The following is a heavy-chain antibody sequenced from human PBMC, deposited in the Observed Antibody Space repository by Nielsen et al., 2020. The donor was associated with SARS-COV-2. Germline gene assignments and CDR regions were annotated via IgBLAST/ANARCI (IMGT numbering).Heavy chain of an antibody. J-gene: IGHJ6*02. V-gene: IGHV3-11*03. CDR1: GFTFSDYY. D-gene: IGHD5-18*01. CDR2: LSHSGNYM. CDR3: ARTGRNMVNYYGMDV. Sequence: GESLKISCAASGFTFSDYYMSWIRQAPGKGLEWVSYLSHSGNYMIYADSVKGRLTISRDNARNSVYLQMNSLGAEDTAVYYCARTGRNMVNYYGMDVWGQGTTVTVSS.